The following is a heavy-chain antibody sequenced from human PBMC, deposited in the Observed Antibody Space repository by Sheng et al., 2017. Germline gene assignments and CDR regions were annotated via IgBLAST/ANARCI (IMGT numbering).Heavy chain of an antibody. CDR1: GGTFSSYA. CDR2: IIPIFGTA. D-gene: IGHD2-21*02. Sequence: QVQLVQSGAEVKKPGSSVKVSCKASGGTFSSYAISWVRQAPGQGLEWMGGIIPIFGTANYAQKFQGRVTITADESTSTAYMELSSLRSEDTAVYYCARDTPHIVVVTATSDAFDIWGQGTMVTVSS. CDR3: ARDTPHIVVVTATSDAFDI. J-gene: IGHJ3*02. V-gene: IGHV1-69*13.